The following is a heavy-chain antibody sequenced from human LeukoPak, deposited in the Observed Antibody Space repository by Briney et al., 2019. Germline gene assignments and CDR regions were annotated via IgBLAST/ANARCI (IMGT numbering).Heavy chain of an antibody. D-gene: IGHD2/OR15-2a*01. CDR1: GFTFDDYA. Sequence: AGGSLRLSCAGSGFTFDDYAMHWVRQTPGKGLEGVSGISWNSGNIAYADFVGGRFTISRDNAKNSLSLQMNSLSDEDRAVYYCAKDAYGGATFFYYMDVWGKGTTVTVSS. J-gene: IGHJ6*03. CDR3: AKDAYGGATFFYYMDV. CDR2: ISWNSGNI. V-gene: IGHV3-9*01.